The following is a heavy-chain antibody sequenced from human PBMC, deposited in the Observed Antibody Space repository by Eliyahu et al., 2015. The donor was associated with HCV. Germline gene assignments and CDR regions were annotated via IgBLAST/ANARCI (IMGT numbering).Heavy chain of an antibody. CDR3: NTDTVVTAPDY. Sequence: EVQMVESGGGLVNPGGSLRLSCAASGFSFTSAWLRWVRQAPGKGLEWVARIRSKADGATTDYAALVKGRFTISRDDSISTFYLQMNNLKTDDTAVYYCNTDTVVTAPDYWGQGILVTVSS. D-gene: IGHD2-21*02. J-gene: IGHJ4*02. CDR1: GFSFTSAW. V-gene: IGHV3-15*01. CDR2: IRSKADGATT.